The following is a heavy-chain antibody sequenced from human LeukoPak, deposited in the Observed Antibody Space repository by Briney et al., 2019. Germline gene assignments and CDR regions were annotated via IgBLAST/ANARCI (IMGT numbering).Heavy chain of an antibody. CDR1: GLTFEDYA. D-gene: IGHD6-13*01. CDR3: AKGTTRYSSRVGTWFDP. CDR2: NSWNSGRI. V-gene: IGHV3-9*01. Sequence: PGSSLRLPCAASGLTFEDYAMHWVRQAPGKGLEWVAGNSWNSGRIVYADSVKGRFTISRDNAKNSLYLQMNSLRAEDTALYYCAKGTTRYSSRVGTWFDPWGQGTLVTVSS. J-gene: IGHJ5*02.